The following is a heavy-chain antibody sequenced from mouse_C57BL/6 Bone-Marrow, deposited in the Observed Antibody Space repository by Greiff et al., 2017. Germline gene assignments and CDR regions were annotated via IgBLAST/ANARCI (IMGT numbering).Heavy chain of an antibody. CDR2: IYPRSGNT. CDR3: ARSGNYGPFAY. D-gene: IGHD1-1*01. J-gene: IGHJ3*01. V-gene: IGHV1-81*01. Sequence: VQVVESGAELARPGASVKLSCKASGYTFTSYGISWVKQRTGQGLEWIGEIYPRSGNTYYNEKFKGKATLTADKSSSTAYMELRRLTSEDSAVYVCARSGNYGPFAYWGQGTLVTVSA. CDR1: GYTFTSYG.